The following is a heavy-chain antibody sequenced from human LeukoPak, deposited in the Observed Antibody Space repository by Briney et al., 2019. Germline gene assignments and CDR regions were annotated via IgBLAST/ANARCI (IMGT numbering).Heavy chain of an antibody. CDR2: ISYIGST. CDR3: ARDVVTVTKGFDI. D-gene: IGHD4-17*01. V-gene: IGHV4-59*11. J-gene: IGHJ3*02. Sequence: SETLSLTCAVSTDSFSSHYWTWIRQPPGKGLEWIGYISYIGSTNYNPSLKSRVTISIDTSKNQSSPKLSSVTAADTAVYYCARDVVTVTKGFDIWGQGTMVSVSS. CDR1: TDSFSSHY.